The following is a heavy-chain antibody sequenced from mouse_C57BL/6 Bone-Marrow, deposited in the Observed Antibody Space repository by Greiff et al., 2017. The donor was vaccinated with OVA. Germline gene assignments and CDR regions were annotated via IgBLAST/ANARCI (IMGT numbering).Heavy chain of an antibody. CDR2: IHPNSGST. D-gene: IGHD2-5*01. V-gene: IGHV1-64*01. CDR1: GYTFTSYW. CDR3: ARGYSNYVFYFDY. J-gene: IGHJ2*01. Sequence: QVQLQQPGAELVKPGASVKLSCKASGYTFTSYWMHWVKQRPGQGLEWIGMIHPNSGSTNYNEKFKSKATLTVDKSSSTAYMQLSSLTSEDSAVDYCARGYSNYVFYFDYWGQGTTLTVSS.